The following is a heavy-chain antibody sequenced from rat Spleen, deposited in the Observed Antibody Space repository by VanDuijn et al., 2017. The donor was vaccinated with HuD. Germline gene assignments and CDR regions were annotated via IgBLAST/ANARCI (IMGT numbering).Heavy chain of an antibody. D-gene: IGHD1-11*01. Sequence: EVQLVESGGGLVQPGRSLKLSCVASGFTFSNYYMAWVRQAPTKGLEWVASITNSGGSTYYRDSVKGRFTISRDNAKSTLYLQMDSLRSEDTATYYCTRGGQLRDYWGQGVTVTVSS. CDR1: GFTFSNYY. CDR2: ITNSGGST. CDR3: TRGGQLRDY. J-gene: IGHJ2*01. V-gene: IGHV5S23*01.